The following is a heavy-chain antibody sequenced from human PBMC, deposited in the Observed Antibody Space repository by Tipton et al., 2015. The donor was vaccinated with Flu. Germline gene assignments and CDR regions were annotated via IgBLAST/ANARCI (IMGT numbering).Heavy chain of an antibody. J-gene: IGHJ6*02. CDR1: GGSISSSSYY. CDR2: IYYSGST. D-gene: IGHD3-10*01. Sequence: GLVKPSETLSLTCTVSGGSISSSSYYWGWIRQPPGKGLEWIGSIYYSGSTYYNPSLKNRVTISVDTSKNQFSLKVSSVTAADTAVYYCARHPMVRDLLIYGMDVWGQGTTVTVSS. CDR3: ARHPMVRDLLIYGMDV. V-gene: IGHV4-39*01.